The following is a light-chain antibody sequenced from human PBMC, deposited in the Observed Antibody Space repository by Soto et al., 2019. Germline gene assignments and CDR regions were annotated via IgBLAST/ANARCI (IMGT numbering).Light chain of an antibody. Sequence: EIVLTQSPGTLSLSPGERATLSCRASQSVSSSYFAWYQQKPGQAPRLLIYGASSRATGIPDRFSGSGSGTDFTLTISRLEPEDSAVYYCQQYDSSPVMYTFGQGTKLEIQ. CDR3: QQYDSSPVMYT. CDR1: QSVSSSY. J-gene: IGKJ2*01. V-gene: IGKV3-20*01. CDR2: GAS.